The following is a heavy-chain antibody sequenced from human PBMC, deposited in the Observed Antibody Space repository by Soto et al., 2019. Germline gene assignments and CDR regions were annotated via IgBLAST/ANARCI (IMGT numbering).Heavy chain of an antibody. CDR1: GYTFTSYG. CDR3: ARVTFPVDTAMVGSYYYMDV. CDR2: ISAYNGNT. Sequence: GASVKVSCKASGYTFTSYGISWVRQAPGQGLEWMGWISAYNGNTNYAQKLQGRVTMTTDTSTSTAYRELRSLRSDDTAVYYCARVTFPVDTAMVGSYYYMDVWGKGTTVTVS. D-gene: IGHD5-18*01. J-gene: IGHJ6*03. V-gene: IGHV1-18*01.